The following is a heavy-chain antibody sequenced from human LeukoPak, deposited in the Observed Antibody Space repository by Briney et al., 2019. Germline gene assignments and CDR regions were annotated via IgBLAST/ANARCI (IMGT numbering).Heavy chain of an antibody. J-gene: IGHJ4*02. D-gene: IGHD3-16*01. CDR1: GGSINSHY. V-gene: IGHV4-59*11. CDR3: ARDLGHC. Sequence: SGTLSLTCTVSGGSINSHYWSWVRQPPGKGLEWIGDISYSGSTNYNPSLKSRVTMSVDTSKNQFSLKLSSVTAADTAVYYCARDLGHCWGQGTLVTVSS. CDR2: ISYSGST.